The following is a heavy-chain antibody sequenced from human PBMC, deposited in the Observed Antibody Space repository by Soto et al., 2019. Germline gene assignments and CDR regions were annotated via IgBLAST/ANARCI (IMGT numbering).Heavy chain of an antibody. CDR3: AKEKLGRFLEWLLSYFDY. J-gene: IGHJ4*02. V-gene: IGHV3-23*01. CDR1: GFTFSSYA. D-gene: IGHD3-3*01. Sequence: VGSLRLSCAASGFTFSSYAMSWVRQAPGKRLEWVSAISGSGGSTYYADSVKGRFTISRDNSKNTLYLQMNSLRAEDTAVYYCAKEKLGRFLEWLLSYFDYWGQGTLVTVSS. CDR2: ISGSGGST.